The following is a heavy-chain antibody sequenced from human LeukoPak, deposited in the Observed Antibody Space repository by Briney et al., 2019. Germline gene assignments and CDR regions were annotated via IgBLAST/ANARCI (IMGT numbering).Heavy chain of an antibody. Sequence: ASVKVSCKASGYTFTSHYMHWVRQAPEKGLEWMGIINPTGGSTSYAQKFQGRVTMTRDTSTSTDYMELSSLTYEDTAVYYCARVFHSGTDAFDIWGQGTMVTVSS. CDR1: GYTFTSHY. J-gene: IGHJ3*02. CDR2: INPTGGST. D-gene: IGHD1-26*01. CDR3: ARVFHSGTDAFDI. V-gene: IGHV1-46*01.